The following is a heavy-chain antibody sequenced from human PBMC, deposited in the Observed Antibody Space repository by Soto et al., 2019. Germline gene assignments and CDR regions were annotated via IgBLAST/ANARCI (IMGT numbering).Heavy chain of an antibody. CDR1: GGTFSSYA. D-gene: IGHD4-17*01. V-gene: IGHV1-69*12. CDR2: IIPIFGTA. J-gene: IGHJ6*02. CDR3: ARQPNPTVTTVYYYYGMDV. Sequence: QVQLVQSGAEVKKPGSSVKVSCKASGGTFSSYAISWVRQAPGQGLEWMGGIIPIFGTANYAQKFQGRVTITADESTSTAYMERSSLRSEDTAVYYCARQPNPTVTTVYYYYGMDVWGQGTTVTVSS.